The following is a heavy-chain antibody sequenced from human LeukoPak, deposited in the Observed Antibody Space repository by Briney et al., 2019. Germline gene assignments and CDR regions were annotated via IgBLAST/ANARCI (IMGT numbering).Heavy chain of an antibody. D-gene: IGHD6-19*01. CDR3: AGGERLGLDS. Sequence: SETLSLTCPLSGGSISGYYWSWIRPPPGKGLEWVGYIYSSAYTNYNPSLKSRVTISVDTSKNQFSLRLISVTAADTAVYYCAGGERLGLDSWGQGTLVAVSS. J-gene: IGHJ4*02. CDR1: GGSISGYY. CDR2: IYSSAYT. V-gene: IGHV4-59*01.